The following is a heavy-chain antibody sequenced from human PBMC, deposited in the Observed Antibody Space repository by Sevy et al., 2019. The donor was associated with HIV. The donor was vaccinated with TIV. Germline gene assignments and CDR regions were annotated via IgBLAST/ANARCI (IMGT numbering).Heavy chain of an antibody. CDR2: FDPEDAKT. D-gene: IGHD3-22*01. J-gene: IGHJ4*02. V-gene: IGHV1-24*01. Sequence: ASVKVSCKISGYTLTEFSMHWVRQVPGKGLEWMGSFDPEDAKTSYAQKFQGRVTMTEDKSTDTAYMELRSLRSEDTAMYYCAITREYYSDSSGYFDYWGQGTLVTVSS. CDR1: GYTLTEFS. CDR3: AITREYYSDSSGYFDY.